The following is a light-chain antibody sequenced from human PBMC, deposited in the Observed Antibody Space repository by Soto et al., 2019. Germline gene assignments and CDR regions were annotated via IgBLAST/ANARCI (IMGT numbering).Light chain of an antibody. V-gene: IGKV3-20*01. CDR2: GAS. CDR1: QSVSSSY. Sequence: EIGLTQSPGTLSLSPGERATLSCRASQSVSSSYLAWYQQKPGQAPRLLIYGASSRATGIPDRFSGSGSGTDFTLTISRLEPEDFAVYYCQQYGGSFRLFGPGTKVDIK. J-gene: IGKJ3*01. CDR3: QQYGGSFRL.